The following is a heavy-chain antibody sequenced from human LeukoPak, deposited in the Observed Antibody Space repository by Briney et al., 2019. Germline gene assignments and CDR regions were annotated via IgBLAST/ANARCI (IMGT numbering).Heavy chain of an antibody. CDR2: INDSGST. J-gene: IGHJ4*02. V-gene: IGHV4-34*01. D-gene: IGHD3-22*01. CDR3: ARGLDYYDSSGYWAY. Sequence: SETLSLTCAVYGGSFSGYYWSCIRQSPGKGLEWIGEINDSGSTNYNPSLKSRVTVSVDTSKNQFSLKLSSVTAADTAVYYCARGLDYYDSSGYWAYWGQGTLVTVSS. CDR1: GGSFSGYY.